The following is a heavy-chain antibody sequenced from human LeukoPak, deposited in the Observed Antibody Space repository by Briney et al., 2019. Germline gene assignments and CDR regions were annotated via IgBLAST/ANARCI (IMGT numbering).Heavy chain of an antibody. Sequence: HGESLKISCTGSGYTFSNYWIGWVRQMPGKGLEWMGIIYPGDSDATYSPSSRGQVTFSVDESRTTVYLEWTSLKASDTAMYFCARESETSRRFYAPWGQGTLVTVSS. V-gene: IGHV5-51*01. D-gene: IGHD2-2*01. CDR2: IYPGDSDA. CDR3: ARESETSRRFYAP. CDR1: GYTFSNYW. J-gene: IGHJ5*02.